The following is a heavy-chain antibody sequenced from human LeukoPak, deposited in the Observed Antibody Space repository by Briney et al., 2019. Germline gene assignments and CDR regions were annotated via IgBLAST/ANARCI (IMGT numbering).Heavy chain of an antibody. V-gene: IGHV3-33*01. Sequence: GRSLRLSCAASGFTFSSYGMHWVRQAPGKGLEWVAVIWYDGSNKYYADSVKGRFTISRDNSKNTLYLQMNSLRAEDTAVYYCARVKGSGSYYPTDYWGQGTLVTVSS. J-gene: IGHJ4*02. D-gene: IGHD3-10*01. CDR2: IWYDGSNK. CDR3: ARVKGSGSYYPTDY. CDR1: GFTFSSYG.